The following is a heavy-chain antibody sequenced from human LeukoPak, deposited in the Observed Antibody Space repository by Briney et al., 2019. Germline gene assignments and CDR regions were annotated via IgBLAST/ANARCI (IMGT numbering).Heavy chain of an antibody. D-gene: IGHD1-26*01. CDR1: GFTFSDSA. Sequence: GGSRRLSCTASGFTFSDSAMTWVRQAPGKGLEWVSAISTSGGDAIYTDSVKDRFTISRDNPKNTLYLQMNSLRAEDTAIYYCAKGGSYAPLDTWGQGTLVTVSS. J-gene: IGHJ5*02. CDR2: ISTSGGDA. CDR3: AKGGSYAPLDT. V-gene: IGHV3-23*01.